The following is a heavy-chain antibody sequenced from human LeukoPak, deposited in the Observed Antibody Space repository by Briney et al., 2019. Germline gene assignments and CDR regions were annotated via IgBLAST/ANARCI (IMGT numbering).Heavy chain of an antibody. CDR2: IVVGSGNT. CDR1: GFTFTSSA. CDR3: AAERTFGGVIVKGEFDY. D-gene: IGHD3-16*02. J-gene: IGHJ4*02. Sequence: SVKVSCKASGFTFTSSAMQWVRQARGQRLEWIGWIVVGSGNTNYAQKFQERVTITRDVSTSTAYMELSSLRSEDTAVYYCAAERTFGGVIVKGEFDYWGQGTLVTVSS. V-gene: IGHV1-58*02.